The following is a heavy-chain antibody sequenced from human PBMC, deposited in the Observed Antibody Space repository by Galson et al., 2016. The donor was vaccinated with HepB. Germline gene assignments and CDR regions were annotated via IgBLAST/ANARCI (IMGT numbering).Heavy chain of an antibody. CDR1: GFTFSDYY. Sequence: SLRLSCAASGFTFSDYYMTWIRQAPGKGLEWVAYISSSGRTTYYADSVKGRFTISRDNPKTSLYLQMNSLRTEDTALYYCAKATLGAATFYYGTGVWGHGTTVIVSS. CDR2: ISSSGRTT. CDR3: AKATLGAATFYYGTGV. V-gene: IGHV3-11*01. D-gene: IGHD2-15*01. J-gene: IGHJ6*02.